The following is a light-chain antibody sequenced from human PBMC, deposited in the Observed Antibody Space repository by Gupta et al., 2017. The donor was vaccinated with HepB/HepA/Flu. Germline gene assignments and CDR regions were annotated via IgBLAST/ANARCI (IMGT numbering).Light chain of an antibody. Sequence: EIVLTQSPVTLSLSPGERATLSCRASQSVSRYLAWYQQQPGQPPSLLVFDASNRATGVPARFSGSGSGTDFTLTISSLEPEDFAVYYCQQRINWPLTFGGGTRVEIK. CDR2: DAS. CDR3: QQRINWPLT. V-gene: IGKV3-11*01. J-gene: IGKJ4*01. CDR1: QSVSRY.